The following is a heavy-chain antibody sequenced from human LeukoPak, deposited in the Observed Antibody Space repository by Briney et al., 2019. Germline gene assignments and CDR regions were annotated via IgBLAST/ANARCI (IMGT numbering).Heavy chain of an antibody. CDR2: INPSGGST. J-gene: IGHJ1*01. D-gene: IGHD4-17*01. Sequence: ASVKVSCKAYGYTFTSYYMHWVRQAPGQGLEWMGIINPSGGSTSYAQKFQGRVTMTRDTSTSTVYMELSSLRSEDTAVYYCARDTTVTTSVHPEYFQHWGQGTLVTVSS. V-gene: IGHV1-46*01. CDR3: ARDTTVTTSVHPEYFQH. CDR1: GYTFTSYY.